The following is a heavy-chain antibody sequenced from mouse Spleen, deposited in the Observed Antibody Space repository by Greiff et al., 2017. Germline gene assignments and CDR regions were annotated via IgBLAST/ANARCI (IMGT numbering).Heavy chain of an antibody. J-gene: IGHJ1*01. CDR2: IDTSDSYT. CDR3: ARSKGYSKSHWYFDV. D-gene: IGHD2-5*01. V-gene: IGHV1-69*01. CDR1: GYTFTDYW. Sequence: QVQLQQPGAELVMPGASVKMSCKASGYTFTDYWMHWVKQRPGQGLEWIGAIDTSDSYTSYNQKFKGKATLTVDESSSTAYMQLSSLTSEDSAVYYGARSKGYSKSHWYFDVWGAGTTVTVSS.